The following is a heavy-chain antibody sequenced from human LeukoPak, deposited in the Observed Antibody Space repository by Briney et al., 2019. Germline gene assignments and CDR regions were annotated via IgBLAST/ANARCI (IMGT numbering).Heavy chain of an antibody. J-gene: IGHJ6*02. D-gene: IGHD1-14*01. CDR1: GYTFTSYG. CDR3: ARTYRGRYYGMDV. V-gene: IGHV1-18*01. CDR2: ISAYNGNT. Sequence: ASVTVSCKASGYTFTSYGISWVRQAPGQGLEWMRWISAYNGNTNYAQKLQGRVTMTTDTSTSTAYMELRSLRSGDTAVYYCARTYRGRYYGMDVWGQGTTVTVSS.